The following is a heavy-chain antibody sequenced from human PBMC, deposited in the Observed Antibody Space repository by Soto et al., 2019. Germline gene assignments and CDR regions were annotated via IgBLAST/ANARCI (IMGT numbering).Heavy chain of an antibody. Sequence: GGSLRLSCAASGFTISTYHLNWVRQAPGKGLEWVSYISTDLRALYYADSVRGRFTISRDNAKNSLYLQMTSLRDEDTGVYYCTTWLTAHFDYWGRGTQVTVSS. CDR3: TTWLTAHFDY. J-gene: IGHJ4*02. CDR1: GFTISTYH. V-gene: IGHV3-48*02. CDR2: ISTDLRAL. D-gene: IGHD2-21*02.